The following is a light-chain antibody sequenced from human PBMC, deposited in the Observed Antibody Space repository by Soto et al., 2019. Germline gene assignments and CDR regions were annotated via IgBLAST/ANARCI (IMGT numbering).Light chain of an antibody. CDR2: EVT. Sequence: QSALTQPASVSGSPGQSITISCTGTRSDIGSYNSIAWYQQHPGKAPRVMIFEVTKRPSGISNRFSGSKSVSTASLTISGLQAADEADYFCFSYAGSSTWVFGGGTKLTVL. CDR3: FSYAGSSTWV. CDR1: RSDIGSYNS. J-gene: IGLJ3*02. V-gene: IGLV2-23*02.